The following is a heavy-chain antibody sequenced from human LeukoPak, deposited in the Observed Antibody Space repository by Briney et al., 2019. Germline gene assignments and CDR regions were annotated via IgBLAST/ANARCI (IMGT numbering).Heavy chain of an antibody. J-gene: IGHJ5*02. CDR2: IIPIFGIV. CDR3: ARDRGGFGTRGNWFDP. Sequence: ASVKVSCKASGGTFSSYAISWVRQAPGQGLEWMGRIIPIFGIVNYAQKFQGRVTITADKSTSTAYMELSSLRSEDTAVYYCARDRGGFGTRGNWFDPWGQGTLVTVSS. CDR1: GGTFSSYA. V-gene: IGHV1-69*04. D-gene: IGHD3-10*01.